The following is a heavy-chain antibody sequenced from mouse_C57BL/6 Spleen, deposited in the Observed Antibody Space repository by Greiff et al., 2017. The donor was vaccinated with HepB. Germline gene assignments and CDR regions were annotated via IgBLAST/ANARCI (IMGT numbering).Heavy chain of an antibody. J-gene: IGHJ2*01. Sequence: QVHVKQSGPELVKPGASVKISCKASGYAFSSSWMNWVKQRPGKGLEWIGRIYPGDGDTNYNGKFKGKATLTADKSSSTAYIQLSSLTSEDSAVYFCASDGYYSFDYWGQGTTLTVSS. CDR1: GYAFSSSW. D-gene: IGHD2-3*01. V-gene: IGHV1-82*01. CDR2: IYPGDGDT. CDR3: ASDGYYSFDY.